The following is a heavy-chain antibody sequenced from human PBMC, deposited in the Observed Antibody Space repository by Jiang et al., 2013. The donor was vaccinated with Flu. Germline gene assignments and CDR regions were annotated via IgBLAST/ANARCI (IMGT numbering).Heavy chain of an antibody. V-gene: IGHV3-49*04. CDR3: TSRGVNWYLAY. CDR1: GLTSGDYP. J-gene: IGHJ4*02. D-gene: IGHD1-1*01. Sequence: QLVESGGGLVQPGRSLRLSCSASGLTSGDYPISWVRQTPGKGLEWVGFIRSKVYGGTPEYAASVKGRVTISRDDSKNIAYPQVNGLRTEDTAVYYCTSRGVNWYLAYWGQGTLVTVSS. CDR2: IRSKVYGGTP.